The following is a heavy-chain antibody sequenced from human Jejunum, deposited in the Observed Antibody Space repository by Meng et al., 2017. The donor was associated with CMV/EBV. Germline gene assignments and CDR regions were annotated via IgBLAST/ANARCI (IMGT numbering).Heavy chain of an antibody. D-gene: IGHD3-3*02. V-gene: IGHV3-74*01. CDR3: AREERLALPDYYGMDV. CDR1: PFSRYW. Sequence: PFSRYWMDWVRQVPGKGLVFVSRINGYCSTTTYVDSVKGRFTISRDNAKNTVNLEMNSLRAEDTAVYYCAREERLALPDYYGMDVWGQGTTVTVSS. CDR2: INGYCSTT. J-gene: IGHJ6*02.